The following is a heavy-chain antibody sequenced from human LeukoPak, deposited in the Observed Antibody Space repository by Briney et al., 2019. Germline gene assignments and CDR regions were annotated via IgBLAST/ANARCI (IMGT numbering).Heavy chain of an antibody. CDR1: GGTFSSYA. V-gene: IGHV1-69*05. Sequence: SVKVSCKASGGTFSSYAISWVRQAPGQGLEWMGRIIPIFGTANYAQKFQGRVTITTDESTNTAYMELSSLRSEDTAVYYCAGDKGSGSSGYFFFDYWGQGTLVTVSS. D-gene: IGHD3-22*01. J-gene: IGHJ4*02. CDR2: IIPIFGTA. CDR3: AGDKGSGSSGYFFFDY.